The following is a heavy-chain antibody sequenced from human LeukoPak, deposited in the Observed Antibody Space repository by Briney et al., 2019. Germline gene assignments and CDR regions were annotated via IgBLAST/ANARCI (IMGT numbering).Heavy chain of an antibody. J-gene: IGHJ4*02. CDR3: ARDGYYDSSGYYFWFDY. V-gene: IGHV4-38-2*02. CDR1: GHSVSSGYY. D-gene: IGHD3-22*01. CDR2: IYHSGST. Sequence: SETLSLTCTVSGHSVSSGYYWGWIRQPPGKGLEWIGSIYHSGSTYYNPSLKGRVTISVDASKNQFSLKLSSVTAADTAVYYCARDGYYDSSGYYFWFDYWGQGTLVTVSS.